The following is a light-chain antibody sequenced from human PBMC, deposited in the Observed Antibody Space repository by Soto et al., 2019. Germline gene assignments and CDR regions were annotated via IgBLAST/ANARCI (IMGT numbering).Light chain of an antibody. CDR2: AAA. J-gene: IGKJ2*02. Sequence: AIRMTQSPSSISASTGDRVTITCRASQGISSFLAWYQQKPGKAPKLLIYAAATLQRGAPSRFSASGSGTAFTLTISRLQSEDFATDVCQQYLSYPCTFGQGTKLEI. CDR3: QQYLSYPCT. V-gene: IGKV1-8*01. CDR1: QGISSF.